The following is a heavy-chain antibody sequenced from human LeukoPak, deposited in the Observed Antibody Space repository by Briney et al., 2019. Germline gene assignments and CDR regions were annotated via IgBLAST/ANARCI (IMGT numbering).Heavy chain of an antibody. Sequence: GGSLRLSCAASGFTFGTHAMTWVRQAPGKGLEWVSGMSGRGDTSYYADSVKGRFTISRDNSRNTLFLQMNSLRAEDTAVYYCAKLAGIRGWFVYYFDYWGQGTLVTVS. V-gene: IGHV3-23*01. CDR2: MSGRGDTS. J-gene: IGHJ4*02. CDR1: GFTFGTHA. D-gene: IGHD6-19*01. CDR3: AKLAGIRGWFVYYFDY.